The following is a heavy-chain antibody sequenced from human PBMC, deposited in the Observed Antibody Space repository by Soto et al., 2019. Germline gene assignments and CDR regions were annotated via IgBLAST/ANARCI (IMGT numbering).Heavy chain of an antibody. D-gene: IGHD3-22*01. V-gene: IGHV3-23*01. CDR3: ARPTYYYYSIWPPAY. Sequence: SGGALRLSCAASGCTFSSYAMKWVRQAPGKGLEWVSAISGSGGSTYYADSVKGRFIISRDNSKNTLYLQMNSLRAEDTAVYYCARPTYYYYSIWPPAYWGQGTLFTVSS. CDR1: GCTFSSYA. CDR2: ISGSGGST. J-gene: IGHJ4*02.